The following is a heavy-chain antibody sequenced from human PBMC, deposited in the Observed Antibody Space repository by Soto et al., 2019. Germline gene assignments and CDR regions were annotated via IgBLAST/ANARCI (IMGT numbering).Heavy chain of an antibody. CDR3: AKDVQGYSSGWAKFDY. J-gene: IGHJ4*02. CDR1: GFTFSSYA. CDR2: ISGSGGST. D-gene: IGHD6-19*01. Sequence: GGSLRLSCAASGFTFSSYAMSWVRQAPGKGLEWVSAISGSGGSTYYADSVKGRFTISRDNSKNTLYLQMNSLRAEDTAVYYCAKDVQGYSSGWAKFDYWGQGTLVTVSS. V-gene: IGHV3-23*01.